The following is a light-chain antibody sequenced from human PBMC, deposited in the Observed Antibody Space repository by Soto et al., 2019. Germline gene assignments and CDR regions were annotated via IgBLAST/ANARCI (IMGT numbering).Light chain of an antibody. CDR3: QQYSNWPPAIT. V-gene: IGKV3-15*01. Sequence: EIGMTQSPATLSVSPGERATLSCRASQSVSSNLAWYQQKPGQAPRLLIYGASTRATGIPARFSGSGSGTEFALIISSLQSEDVAVYYCQQYSNWPPAITFGQGTRL. CDR1: QSVSSN. J-gene: IGKJ5*01. CDR2: GAS.